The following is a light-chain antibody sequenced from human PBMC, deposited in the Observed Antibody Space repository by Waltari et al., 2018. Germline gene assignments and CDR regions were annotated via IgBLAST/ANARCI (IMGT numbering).Light chain of an antibody. Sequence: QSALTQPASVSGSPGQSITISCTGTSSDIGNFNSVSWYQQHPGKAPKLMIFEVTNRPSGISNRCSGSKSDNTAFLTISGLQAEDEADYYCSSYSSSTSLCVFGTGTKVTVL. CDR3: SSYSSSTSLCV. J-gene: IGLJ1*01. V-gene: IGLV2-14*01. CDR2: EVT. CDR1: SSDIGNFNS.